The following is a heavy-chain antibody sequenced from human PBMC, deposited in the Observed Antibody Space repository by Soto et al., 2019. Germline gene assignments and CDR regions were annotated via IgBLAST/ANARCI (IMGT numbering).Heavy chain of an antibody. CDR3: AAVSYYYDSSPFGTQL. J-gene: IGHJ4*01. CDR1: GFTFTSSV. V-gene: IGHV1-58*02. D-gene: IGHD3-22*01. Sequence: SVKVSCKASGFTFTSSVMQWVRQARGQRLEWIGWIVVGSGNTNYAQKFQERVTITRDMSTSTAYMELSSLRSEDTAVYYCAAVSYYYDSSPFGTQLWGHGTLVTVSS. CDR2: IVVGSGNT.